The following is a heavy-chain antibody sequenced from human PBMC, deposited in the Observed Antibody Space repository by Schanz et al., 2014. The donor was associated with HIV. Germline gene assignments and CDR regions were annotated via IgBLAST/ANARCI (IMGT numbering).Heavy chain of an antibody. Sequence: QVQLQQWGAGLLKPSETLSLTCAVYGSSVTYFYWSWIRQSPGKGLEWIAEVNHSGVANPNPSLKSRVTISVDPSKNQFSLKLDSGTAADTAVYYCARAKWPPRNRHFDFWGQGNLVTVS. CDR2: VNHSGVA. CDR3: ARAKWPPRNRHFDF. CDR1: GSSVTYFY. V-gene: IGHV4-34*02. D-gene: IGHD5-12*01. J-gene: IGHJ4*02.